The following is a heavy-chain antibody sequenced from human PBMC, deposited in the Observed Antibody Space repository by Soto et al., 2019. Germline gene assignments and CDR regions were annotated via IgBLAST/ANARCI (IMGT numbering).Heavy chain of an antibody. Sequence: PSETLSLTCAVYGGSFSGYYWSWIRQPPGKGLEWIGEINHSGSTNYNPSLKSRVTISVDTSKNQFSLKLSSVTAADTAVYYCARVASISIAAAGTIDYWGQGTLVTSPQ. CDR2: INHSGST. CDR3: ARVASISIAAAGTIDY. CDR1: GGSFSGYY. V-gene: IGHV4-34*01. D-gene: IGHD6-13*01. J-gene: IGHJ4*02.